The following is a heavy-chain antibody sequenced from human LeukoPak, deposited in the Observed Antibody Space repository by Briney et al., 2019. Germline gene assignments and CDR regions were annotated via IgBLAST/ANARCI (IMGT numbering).Heavy chain of an antibody. CDR3: AKDGDTVSGTYYFDMDV. J-gene: IGHJ6*03. CDR2: ISYDGSNK. V-gene: IGHV3-30*18. D-gene: IGHD1-26*01. Sequence: GRSLRLSCAASGFTFSSYGMHWVRQAPGKGLEWVAVISYDGSNKYYADSVKGRFTTSRDNSKNTLYLQMNSLRAEDTAVYYCAKDGDTVSGTYYFDMDVWGKGTTVTISS. CDR1: GFTFSSYG.